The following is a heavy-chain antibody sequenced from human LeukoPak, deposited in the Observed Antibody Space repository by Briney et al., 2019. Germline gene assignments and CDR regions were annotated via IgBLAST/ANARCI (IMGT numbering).Heavy chain of an antibody. Sequence: SETLSLTCTVSGGSITGYHWSWIRQPPGKGLEWIGYIYSSETTNYKPSLKSRVTISADTSKNQFSLKLTSVTAADTAIYYCARRNDFDIWGQGTMVTVST. J-gene: IGHJ3*02. CDR1: GGSITGYH. CDR3: ARRNDFDI. CDR2: IYSSETT. V-gene: IGHV4-4*08.